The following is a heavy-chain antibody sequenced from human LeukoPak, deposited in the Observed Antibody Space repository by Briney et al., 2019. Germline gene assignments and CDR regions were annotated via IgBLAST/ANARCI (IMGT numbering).Heavy chain of an antibody. J-gene: IGHJ4*02. Sequence: SETLSLTCAVYGGSFSGYYWGWIRQPPGKGLEWIGEINHSGSTNYNPSLKSRVTISVDTSKNQFSLKLSSVTAADTAVYYCARGRAWYYYDSSGYYFDYWGQGTLVTVSS. CDR1: GGSFSGYY. CDR3: ARGRAWYYYDSSGYYFDY. V-gene: IGHV4-34*01. D-gene: IGHD3-22*01. CDR2: INHSGST.